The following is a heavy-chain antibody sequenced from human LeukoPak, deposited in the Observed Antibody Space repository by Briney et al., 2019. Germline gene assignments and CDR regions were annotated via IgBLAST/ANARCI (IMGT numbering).Heavy chain of an antibody. J-gene: IGHJ6*03. V-gene: IGHV1-2*06. CDR2: INPNSGGT. D-gene: IGHD3-22*01. CDR3: ARGPITTISYYYMDV. Sequence: ASVKVSCKASGYTFTGYYMHWVRQAPGQGLEWMGRINPNSGGTNYAQKFQGRVTMTRDTSISTAYMELSRLRSDDTAVYYCARGPITTISYYYMDVWGKGTTVTVSS. CDR1: GYTFTGYY.